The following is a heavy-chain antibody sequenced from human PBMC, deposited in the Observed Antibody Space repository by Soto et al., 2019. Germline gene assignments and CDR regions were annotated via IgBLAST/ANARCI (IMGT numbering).Heavy chain of an antibody. CDR3: AMSYCSGDCYSPDY. Sequence: EVQLVESGGGLVQPGGSLRLSCAASGLTFSTYSMNWVRQAPGKGLEWVSYISSTSGTIYYADSVKGRFTISRDNXMNSLYLQMNSLRDDDTAVYFCAMSYCSGDCYSPDYWGQGTLVTVSS. J-gene: IGHJ4*02. D-gene: IGHD2-21*02. V-gene: IGHV3-48*02. CDR2: ISSTSGTI. CDR1: GLTFSTYS.